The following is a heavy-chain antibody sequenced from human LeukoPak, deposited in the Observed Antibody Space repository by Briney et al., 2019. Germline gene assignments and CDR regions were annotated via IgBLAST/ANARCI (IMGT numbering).Heavy chain of an antibody. CDR1: GYTFTNYY. J-gene: IGHJ6*02. D-gene: IGHD4-17*01. V-gene: IGHV1-46*01. CDR3: ARDTRTMTAVTRGQHYYYGLDV. Sequence: ASVRVSCKASGYTFTNYYLHWVRQAPGHGLEWMAIINPSDGGTYYEQKLQGRVTVTRDTSTSAVYMELSSLRSEDTAVYYCARDTRTMTAVTRGQHYYYGLDVWGQGTTVTVSS. CDR2: INPSDGGT.